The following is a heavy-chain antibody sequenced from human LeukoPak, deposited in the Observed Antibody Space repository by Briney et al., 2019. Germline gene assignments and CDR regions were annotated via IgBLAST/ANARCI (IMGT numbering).Heavy chain of an antibody. V-gene: IGHV1-69*06. CDR2: IIPIFGTA. D-gene: IGHD2-15*01. CDR3: ASIGYCSGGSCRHRDY. CDR1: GGTFSSYA. J-gene: IGHJ4*02. Sequence: SVKVSCKASGGTFSSYAISWVRQAPGQGLERMGGIIPIFGTANYAQKFQGRVTITADKSTSTAYMELSSLRSEDTAVYYCASIGYCSGGSCRHRDYWGQGTLVTISS.